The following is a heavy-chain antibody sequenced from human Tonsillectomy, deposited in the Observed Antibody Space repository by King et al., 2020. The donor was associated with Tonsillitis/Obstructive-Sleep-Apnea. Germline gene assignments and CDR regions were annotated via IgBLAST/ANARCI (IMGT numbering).Heavy chain of an antibody. CDR2: ISSSSNYM. Sequence: VQLVESGGGLVKPGGSLRLSCAASGFTFSNYTMNWVRQAPGKGLEWVSAISSSSNYMYYADSVKGRFSISRDNAKNSLSLQVNSLRAEDTAVYYCAGWLVVPAAPRDYYYYGMDVWGQGTTVTVSS. V-gene: IGHV3-21*01. D-gene: IGHD2-2*01. CDR1: GFTFSNYT. J-gene: IGHJ6*02. CDR3: AGWLVVPAAPRDYYYYGMDV.